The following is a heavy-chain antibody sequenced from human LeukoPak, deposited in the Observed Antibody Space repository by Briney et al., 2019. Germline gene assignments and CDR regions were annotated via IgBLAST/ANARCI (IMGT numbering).Heavy chain of an antibody. CDR2: IYPGDSGT. Sequence: GESLKISCKGSGYSFTHYWIGWVRQMPGKGLEWMGSIYPGDSGTTYSPSLQGQVTISADKSINTAYLQWSSLKAADTATYYCARHASVAGSEDRLDPWGQGTLVIVSS. J-gene: IGHJ5*02. V-gene: IGHV5-51*01. CDR1: GYSFTHYW. D-gene: IGHD6-19*01. CDR3: ARHASVAGSEDRLDP.